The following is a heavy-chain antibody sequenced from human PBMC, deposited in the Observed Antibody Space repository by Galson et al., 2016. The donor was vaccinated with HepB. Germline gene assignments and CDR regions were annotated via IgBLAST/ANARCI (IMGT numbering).Heavy chain of an antibody. CDR3: VGGYCSSTSCYKDAFGI. D-gene: IGHD2-2*02. CDR2: INPSGST. V-gene: IGHV1-46*03. J-gene: IGHJ3*02. Sequence: SVKVSCKASGYTFTSYYMHWVRQAPGQGLEWMGIINPSGSTSYALRFQGRVTITRDTSTSTVYMELSSLTSEDTAVYLCVGGYCSSTSCYKDAFGIWGQGTMVTVSS. CDR1: GYTFTSYY.